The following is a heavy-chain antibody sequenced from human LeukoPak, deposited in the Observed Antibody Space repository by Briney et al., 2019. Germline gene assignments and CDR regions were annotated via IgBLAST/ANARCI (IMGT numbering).Heavy chain of an antibody. Sequence: PGGSLRLSCAASGFTVSSYAMSWVRQAPGKGVAWVSIISDRGANTHHTDSVKGRFTISRDNSKNPLYLQINSPRADDTAVYYCAKGRWSPDYWGQGTLVTVSS. J-gene: IGHJ4*02. D-gene: IGHD1-1*01. CDR2: ISDRGANT. V-gene: IGHV3-23*01. CDR1: GFTVSSYA. CDR3: AKGRWSPDY.